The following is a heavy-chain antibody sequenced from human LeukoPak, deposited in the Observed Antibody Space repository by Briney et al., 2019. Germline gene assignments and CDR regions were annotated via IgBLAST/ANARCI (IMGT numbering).Heavy chain of an antibody. D-gene: IGHD5-18*01. Sequence: SVKVSCKASGGTFISYAISWVRQAPGQGLEWMGGIIPIFGTANYAQKFQGRVTITADESTSTAYMELSSLRSEDTAVYYCARGYSYGSPFDPWGQGTLVTVSS. V-gene: IGHV1-69*13. J-gene: IGHJ5*02. CDR2: IIPIFGTA. CDR3: ARGYSYGSPFDP. CDR1: GGTFISYA.